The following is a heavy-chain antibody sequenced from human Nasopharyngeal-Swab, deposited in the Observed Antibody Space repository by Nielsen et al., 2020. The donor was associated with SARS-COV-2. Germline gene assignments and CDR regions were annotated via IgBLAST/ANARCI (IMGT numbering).Heavy chain of an antibody. CDR2: INSDGSTT. CDR3: ARVPFYSSGWYGVDYFDY. J-gene: IGHJ4*02. V-gene: IGHV3-74*03. Sequence: RQAPGKGLVWVSRINSDGSTTMYADSVKGRFTISRDNAKDMLYLQMNSLRAEDTAVYYCARVPFYSSGWYGVDYFDYWGQGTLVTVSS. D-gene: IGHD6-19*01.